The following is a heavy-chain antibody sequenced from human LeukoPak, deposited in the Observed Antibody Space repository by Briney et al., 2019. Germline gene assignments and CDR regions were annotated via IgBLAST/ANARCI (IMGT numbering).Heavy chain of an antibody. CDR2: IYHSGST. V-gene: IGHV4-30-2*01. J-gene: IGHJ6*02. Sequence: SETLSLTCAVSGGSISSGGYSWSWIRQPPGKGLEWIGYIYHSGSTYYNPSLKSRVTISVDRSKNQFSLKLSSVTAVDTAVYYCARRKEYCGGDCYRYYYGMDVWGQGTTVTVSS. CDR1: GGSISSGGYS. CDR3: ARRKEYCGGDCYRYYYGMDV. D-gene: IGHD2-21*02.